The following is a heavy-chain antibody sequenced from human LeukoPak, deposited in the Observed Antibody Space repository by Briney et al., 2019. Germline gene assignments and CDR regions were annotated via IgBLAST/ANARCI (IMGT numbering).Heavy chain of an antibody. CDR3: ARVTLIVQGGDAFDI. CDR1: GFTFSTYR. CDR2: ISGSSSYI. D-gene: IGHD3-22*01. V-gene: IGHV3-21*01. Sequence: GGSLRLSCEASGFTFSTYRMDWVRQAPGKGLEWVSSISGSSSYIYYADSVKCRFSISRDNAKNSLYLQMNSLRAEDTAVYYCARVTLIVQGGDAFDIWGQGTMVTVSS. J-gene: IGHJ3*02.